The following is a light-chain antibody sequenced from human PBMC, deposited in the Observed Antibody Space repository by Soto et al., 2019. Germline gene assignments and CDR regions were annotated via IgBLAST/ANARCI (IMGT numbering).Light chain of an antibody. CDR1: QSVSSSY. CDR2: GAS. CDR3: PQYGSSPPIT. V-gene: IGKV3-20*01. Sequence: EIVLTQSPGTLSLTPGERATLSCRASQSVSSSYLSWYQQKPGQAPRLLIYGASSRDTGIPDRFSGSRSGTDFTLTISRLEPEDFAVYYCPQYGSSPPITFGQGTRLEIK. J-gene: IGKJ5*01.